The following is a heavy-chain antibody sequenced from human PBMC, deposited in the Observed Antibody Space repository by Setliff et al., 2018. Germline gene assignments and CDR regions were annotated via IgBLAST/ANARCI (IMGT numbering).Heavy chain of an antibody. V-gene: IGHV3-33*01. J-gene: IGHJ2*01. CDR1: GFSFSSSG. CDR3: ARVAGRGRYWYFDL. Sequence: GGSLRLSCAASGFSFSSSGMHWVRQAPGKGLEWVAFIWYDGSNKYYVDSVQGRFTISRDNARNTLYLQMNSLRAEDTAVYYCARVAGRGRYWYFDLWGRGTLVTVSS. CDR2: IWYDGSNK.